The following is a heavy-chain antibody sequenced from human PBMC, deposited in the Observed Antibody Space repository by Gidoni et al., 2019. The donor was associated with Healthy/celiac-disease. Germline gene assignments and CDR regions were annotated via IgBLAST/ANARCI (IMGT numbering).Heavy chain of an antibody. CDR1: GFTFSSYS. J-gene: IGHJ6*02. D-gene: IGHD2-2*01. Sequence: EVQLVESGGGLVKPGGSLRLSCAASGFTFSSYSMNWVRQAPGKGLEWGSSISSSSSYTYYADSVKGRFTISRDNAKNSLYLQMNSLRAEDTAVYYCARDEGGVSSTSRGEDYYYYYGMDVWGQGTTVTVSS. CDR2: ISSSSSYT. V-gene: IGHV3-21*01. CDR3: ARDEGGVSSTSRGEDYYYYYGMDV.